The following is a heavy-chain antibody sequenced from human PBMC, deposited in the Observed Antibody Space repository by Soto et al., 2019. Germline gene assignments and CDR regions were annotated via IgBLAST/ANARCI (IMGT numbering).Heavy chain of an antibody. CDR2: IYSGGYT. V-gene: IGHV3-53*01. Sequence: EVQLVESGGGLIQPGGSLRLSCAVSGFTVSNNYMSWVRQAPGKGLEGVSVIYSGGYTAYGDSVKGRFTISRDNSKNTLYLKMKSLSAEDGGVYCGATGRGGGGYWGQGTLVTVSS. CDR1: GFTVSNNY. CDR3: ATGRGGGGY. J-gene: IGHJ4*02. D-gene: IGHD3-10*01.